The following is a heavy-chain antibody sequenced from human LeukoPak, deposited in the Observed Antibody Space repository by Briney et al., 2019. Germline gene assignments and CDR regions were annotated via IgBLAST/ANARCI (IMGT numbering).Heavy chain of an antibody. CDR3: ARYGLGAAGSLFGY. CDR1: GFTFSSYW. J-gene: IGHJ4*02. Sequence: GGSLRLSCVVSGFTFSSYWMSWVRQAPGKGLEWVANINQDGSEKYYVDSVEGRFTISRDNAKNSVFLQMNSLRAEDTAVYYCARYGLGAAGSLFGYWGQGTLVTASS. D-gene: IGHD6-13*01. V-gene: IGHV3-7*01. CDR2: INQDGSEK.